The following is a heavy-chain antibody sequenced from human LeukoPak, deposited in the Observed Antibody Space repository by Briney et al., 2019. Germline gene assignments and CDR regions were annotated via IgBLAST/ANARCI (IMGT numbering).Heavy chain of an antibody. Sequence: GGSLGLSCAASGFTFSVFWMSWVRQAPGKGLEWVANIKQDGSEKYYVDSVKGRFTISRDNDNNSMYLQINSLRAEDTAVYYCARYHGGYFAYWGQGTLVTVSS. CDR2: IKQDGSEK. J-gene: IGHJ4*02. CDR1: GFTFSVFW. V-gene: IGHV3-7*01. D-gene: IGHD2-15*01. CDR3: ARYHGGYFAY.